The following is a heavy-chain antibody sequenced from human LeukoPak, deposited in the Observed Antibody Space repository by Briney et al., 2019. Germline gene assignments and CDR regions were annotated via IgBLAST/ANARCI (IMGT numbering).Heavy chain of an antibody. CDR2: ISSSSSYI. CDR1: GFIFASYS. V-gene: IGHV3-21*01. J-gene: IGHJ3*02. D-gene: IGHD3-22*01. Sequence: GGSLRLSCAASGFIFASYSMNWVSQAPGKWLECVSSISSSSSYIYYADSVKGRFTISRDNAKNSLYLQMNRLRAEDTAVYYCAKNYDSSYDAFDIWGQGTMVTVSS. CDR3: AKNYDSSYDAFDI.